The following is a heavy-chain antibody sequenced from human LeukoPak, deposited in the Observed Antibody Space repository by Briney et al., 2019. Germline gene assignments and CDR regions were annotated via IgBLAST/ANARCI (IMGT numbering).Heavy chain of an antibody. J-gene: IGHJ4*02. CDR1: GGSFSGYY. V-gene: IGHV4-34*01. CDR2: INHSGST. Sequence: PSETLSLTCAVYGGSFSGYYWSWIRQPPGKGLEWIGEINHSGSTNYNPSLKSRVTISVDTSKNQFSLKLSSVTAADTAVYYCAGGHVDTAMVTYFDSWGQGTLVTVSS. CDR3: AGGHVDTAMVTYFDS. D-gene: IGHD5-18*01.